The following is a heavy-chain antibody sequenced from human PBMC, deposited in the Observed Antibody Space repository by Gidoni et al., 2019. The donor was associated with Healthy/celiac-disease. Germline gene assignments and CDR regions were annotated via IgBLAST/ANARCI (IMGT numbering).Heavy chain of an antibody. CDR1: GFSLSTSGVG. J-gene: IGHJ5*02. D-gene: IGHD3-10*01. CDR3: AHKWFLYYYGSGSNWFDP. V-gene: IGHV2-5*02. Sequence: QITLKESGPTLVKPTQTLTLTFTFSGFSLSTSGVGVGWIRQPPGTALEWLALIYWADDKRYSPSLKSRLTITKDTSKNQVVLTMTNMDPVDTATYYCAHKWFLYYYGSGSNWFDPWGQGTLVTVSS. CDR2: IYWADDK.